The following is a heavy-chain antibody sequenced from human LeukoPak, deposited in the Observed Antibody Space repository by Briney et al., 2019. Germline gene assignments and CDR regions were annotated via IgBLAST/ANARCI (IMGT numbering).Heavy chain of an antibody. CDR1: GFTFSSYG. CDR2: ISYDGSNK. V-gene: IGHV3-30*18. J-gene: IGHJ5*02. D-gene: IGHD6-19*01. CDR3: AKDSVLTGYSSGWYSENWFDP. Sequence: GGSLRLSCAASGFTFSSYGMHWVRQAPGKGLEWVAVISYDGSNKYYADSVKGRFTIPRDNSKNTLYLQMNSLRAEDTAVYYCAKDSVLTGYSSGWYSENWFDPWGQGTLVTVSS.